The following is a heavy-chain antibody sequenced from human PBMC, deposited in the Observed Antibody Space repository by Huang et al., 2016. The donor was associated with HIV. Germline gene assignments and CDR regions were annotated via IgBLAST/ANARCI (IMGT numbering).Heavy chain of an antibody. CDR3: ARDLAAAGTGAFDI. V-gene: IGHV4-30-2*01. D-gene: IGHD6-13*01. CDR1: GGSISSGAYS. J-gene: IGHJ3*02. Sequence: QLQLQESGSGLVKPSQTLSLTCAVSGGSISSGAYSWSWIRQPPGKGLEWIGYIYHSGSTYDNPSRKRRVTIAVDRSKNQFSLKLSSVTAADTAVYYCARDLAAAGTGAFDIWGQGTMVTVSS. CDR2: IYHSGST.